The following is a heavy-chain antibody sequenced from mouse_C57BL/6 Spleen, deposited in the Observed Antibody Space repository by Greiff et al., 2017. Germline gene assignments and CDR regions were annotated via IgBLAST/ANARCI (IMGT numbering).Heavy chain of an antibody. CDR2: IRNKANGYTT. D-gene: IGHD3-2*02. Sequence: EVKLQESGGGLVQPGGSLSLSCAASGFTFTDYYMSWVRQPPGKALEWLGFIRNKANGYTTEYSASVKGRFTISRDNSQSILYLQMNALRAEDSATYYCARYESSGYYFDYWGQGTTLTVSS. J-gene: IGHJ2*01. CDR1: GFTFTDYY. CDR3: ARYESSGYYFDY. V-gene: IGHV7-3*01.